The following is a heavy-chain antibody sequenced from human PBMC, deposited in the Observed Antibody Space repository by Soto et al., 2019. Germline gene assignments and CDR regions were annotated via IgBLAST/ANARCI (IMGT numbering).Heavy chain of an antibody. Sequence: SVKVTCKASGGTFSSYAISWVRQAPGQGLEWMGGIIPIFGTANYAQKFQGRVTITADESTSTAYMELSSLRSEDTAVYYCARVLETRNYYDSSGYSSPLYYFDYWGQGTLVTVSS. V-gene: IGHV1-69*13. CDR2: IIPIFGTA. J-gene: IGHJ4*01. CDR3: ARVLETRNYYDSSGYSSPLYYFDY. CDR1: GGTFSSYA. D-gene: IGHD3-22*01.